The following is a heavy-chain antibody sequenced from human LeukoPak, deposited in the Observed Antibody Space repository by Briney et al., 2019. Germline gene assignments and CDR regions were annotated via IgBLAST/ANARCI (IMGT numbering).Heavy chain of an antibody. V-gene: IGHV1-69*04. D-gene: IGHD2-15*01. CDR2: IIPILGIA. J-gene: IGHJ4*02. Sequence: GAAVKVSCKASGGTFSSYAISWVRQAPGQGLEWMGRIIPILGIANYAQKFQGRVTITADKSTSTAYMELSSLRSEDTAVYYCATRYCSGGSCYGRYYFDYWGQGTLVTVSS. CDR1: GGTFSSYA. CDR3: ATRYCSGGSCYGRYYFDY.